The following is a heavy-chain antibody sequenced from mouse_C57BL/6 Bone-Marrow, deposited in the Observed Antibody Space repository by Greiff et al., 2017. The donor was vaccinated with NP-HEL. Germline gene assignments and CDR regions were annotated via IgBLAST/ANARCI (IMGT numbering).Heavy chain of an antibody. CDR1: GFTFSDYY. Sequence: DVMLVESGGGLVQPGGSLKLSCAASGFTFSDYYMYWVRQTPEKRLEWVAYISNGGGSTYYPDTVKGRFTISRDNAKNTLYLQMSRLKSEDTAMYYCARHRGSSFYAMDYWGQGTSVTVSS. J-gene: IGHJ4*01. D-gene: IGHD1-1*01. CDR2: ISNGGGST. CDR3: ARHRGSSFYAMDY. V-gene: IGHV5-12*01.